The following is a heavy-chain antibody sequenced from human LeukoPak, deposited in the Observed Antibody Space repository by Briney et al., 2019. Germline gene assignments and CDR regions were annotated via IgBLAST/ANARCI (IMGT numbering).Heavy chain of an antibody. D-gene: IGHD3-10*01. J-gene: IGHJ4*02. Sequence: PGRSLRLSCAASGFTFSSYGMHCVRQAPGKGLEWVAVISYDGSNKYYADSVKGRFTISRDNSKNTLYLQMNSLRAGDTAVYYCAKRPYGSGSYSDYWGQGTLVTVSS. CDR2: ISYDGSNK. V-gene: IGHV3-30*18. CDR1: GFTFSSYG. CDR3: AKRPYGSGSYSDY.